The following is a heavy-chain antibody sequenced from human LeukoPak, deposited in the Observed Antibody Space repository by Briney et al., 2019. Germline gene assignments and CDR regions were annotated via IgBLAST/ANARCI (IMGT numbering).Heavy chain of an antibody. Sequence: PGGSLRLSCAASGFTFSSYGMHWVRQAPGKGLEWVAVIWYDGSNKYYADSVKGRFTISRDNSKNTLYLQMNSLRAEDTAVYYCARDPGPQNVRGFDYWGQGTLVTVSS. J-gene: IGHJ4*02. CDR2: IWYDGSNK. CDR3: ARDPGPQNVRGFDY. D-gene: IGHD1-14*01. V-gene: IGHV3-33*01. CDR1: GFTFSSYG.